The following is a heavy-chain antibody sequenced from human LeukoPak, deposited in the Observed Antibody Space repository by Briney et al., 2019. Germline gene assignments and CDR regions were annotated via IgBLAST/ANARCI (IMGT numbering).Heavy chain of an antibody. J-gene: IGHJ4*02. V-gene: IGHV1-46*01. D-gene: IGHD2-2*02. Sequence: WASVKVSCKASGYTFTSYYMHWVRQAPGQGLEWMGIINPSGGSTSYAQKFRGRVTMTRDTSTSTVYMELSSLRSEDTAVYYCARGSVVPAAISPIDYWGQGTLVTVSS. CDR1: GYTFTSYY. CDR3: ARGSVVPAAISPIDY. CDR2: INPSGGST.